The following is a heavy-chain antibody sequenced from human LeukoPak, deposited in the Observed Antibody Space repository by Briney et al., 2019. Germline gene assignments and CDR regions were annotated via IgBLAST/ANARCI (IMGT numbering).Heavy chain of an antibody. CDR1: GFAFSSYW. D-gene: IGHD2-2*01. CDR2: INSDGSST. V-gene: IGHV3-74*01. CDR3: ARDPRYCSSTSCLTQFDP. Sequence: GALRLSCAASGFAFSSYWMHWVRQAPGKGLVWVSRINSDGSSTSYADSVKGRFTISRDNAKNTLYLQMNSLRAEDTAVYYCARDPRYCSSTSCLTQFDPWGQGTLVTVSS. J-gene: IGHJ5*02.